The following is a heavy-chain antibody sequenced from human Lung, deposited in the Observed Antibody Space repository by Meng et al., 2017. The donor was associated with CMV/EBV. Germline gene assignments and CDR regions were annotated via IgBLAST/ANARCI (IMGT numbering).Heavy chain of an antibody. V-gene: IGHV6-1*01. CDR3: ARGGMGLDY. CDR1: GDSVASNSAD. CDR2: TYYRSKWYN. J-gene: IGHJ4*02. Sequence: VQLLQLGPGLVQPSTILSLTCSISGDSVASNSADWDWLRQSPSRGLEWLGRTYYRSKWYNDYAVSVKSRITIKPDTSKNQLSLQLNSVTPEDTAVYYCARGGMGLDYWGQGTLVTVSS. D-gene: IGHD3-16*01.